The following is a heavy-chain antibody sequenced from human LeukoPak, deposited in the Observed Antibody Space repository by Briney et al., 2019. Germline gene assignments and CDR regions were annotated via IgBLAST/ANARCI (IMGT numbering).Heavy chain of an antibody. D-gene: IGHD3-10*01. V-gene: IGHV3-23*01. Sequence: PGGSLRLSCAASGFTFSSYGMHWVRQAPGKGLEWVSGISGSGINTDYEDSVKGRFTISRDNSKGTLYLQMNSLRGEDAAVYYCAKREGYGSIDYWGQGTLVTVSA. CDR3: AKREGYGSIDY. CDR2: ISGSGINT. CDR1: GFTFSSYG. J-gene: IGHJ4*02.